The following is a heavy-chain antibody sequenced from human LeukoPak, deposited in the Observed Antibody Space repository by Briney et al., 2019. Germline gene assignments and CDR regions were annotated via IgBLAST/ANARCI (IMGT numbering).Heavy chain of an antibody. J-gene: IGHJ3*02. V-gene: IGHV1-69*13. CDR1: GYTFTSYG. D-gene: IGHD3-9*01. CDR3: ARDRPYDILTGYYPYDAFDI. Sequence: ASVKVSCKASGYTFTSYGISWVRQAPGQGLEWMGGIIPIFGTANYAQKFQGRVTITADESTSTAYMELSSLRSEDTAVYYCARDRPYDILTGYYPYDAFDIWGQGTMVTVSS. CDR2: IIPIFGTA.